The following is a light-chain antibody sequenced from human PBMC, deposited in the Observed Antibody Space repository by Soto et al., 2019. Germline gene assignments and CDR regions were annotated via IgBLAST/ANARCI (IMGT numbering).Light chain of an antibody. Sequence: EIVLTQSPATLSLSPGERATLSCRASQSVGSSLAWYQQKPGQAPRLLIYDASNRATGIPGRFSGSGSGTDFPLTISSLEPEDFAVYYCQQRSNWPRTFGQGTKVEIK. CDR2: DAS. CDR1: QSVGSS. CDR3: QQRSNWPRT. V-gene: IGKV3-11*01. J-gene: IGKJ1*01.